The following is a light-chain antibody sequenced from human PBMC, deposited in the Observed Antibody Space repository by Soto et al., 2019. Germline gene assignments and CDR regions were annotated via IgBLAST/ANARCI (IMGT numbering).Light chain of an antibody. J-gene: IGLJ2*01. CDR2: SND. CDR1: SSHIESNY. CDR3: AAWNYSLTVRV. V-gene: IGLV1-47*02. Sequence: QSALTQPPSASGTPGQTVTISCSGGSSHIESNYVYWDQQLPGTAPKLLNYSNDQRLSGVPDRFSSAKSGTLASLAISGIRSYYLANYNWAAWNYSLTVRVFG.